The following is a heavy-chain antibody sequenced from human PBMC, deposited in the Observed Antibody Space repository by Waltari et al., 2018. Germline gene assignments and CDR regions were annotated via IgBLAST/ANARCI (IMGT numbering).Heavy chain of an antibody. CDR1: GFTFSSYA. J-gene: IGHJ4*02. V-gene: IGHV3-23*01. CDR2: ISGVGGST. CDR3: AKNRGYDSYFDY. Sequence: EVQLLESGGGLVQPGGSLRLSCAASGFTFSSYAMSWVRMAPGKGLEWVSAISGVGGSTYRADSVKGRFTISRYKSKNTLYLQMNSLRAEDTAVYYCAKNRGYDSYFDYWGQGTLVTVSS. D-gene: IGHD5-12*01.